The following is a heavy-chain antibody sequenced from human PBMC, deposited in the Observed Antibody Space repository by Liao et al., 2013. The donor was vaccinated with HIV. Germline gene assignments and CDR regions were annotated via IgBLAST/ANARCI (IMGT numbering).Heavy chain of an antibody. CDR2: IYYSGST. J-gene: IGHJ3*02. Sequence: QLQLQESGPGLVKPSETLSLTCTVSGGSISSSSYYWGWIRQPPGKGLEWIGSIYYSGSTYYNPSLKSRVTISVDTSKNQFSLKLSSVTAADTAVYYCARDGSRAVAGPDELRVAFDIWGQGTMVTVSS. V-gene: IGHV4-39*07. CDR3: ARDGSRAVAGPDELRVAFDI. D-gene: IGHD6-19*01. CDR1: GGSISSSSYY.